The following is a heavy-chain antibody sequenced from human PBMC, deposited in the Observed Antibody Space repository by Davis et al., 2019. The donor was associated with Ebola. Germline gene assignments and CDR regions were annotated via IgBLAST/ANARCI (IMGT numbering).Heavy chain of an antibody. V-gene: IGHV4-59*01. CDR2: IYYSGST. J-gene: IGHJ3*02. Sequence: GSLRLSCTVSGGSISSYYWSWIRQPPGKGLEWIGYIYYSGSTNYNPSLKSRVTISVDTSKNQFSLKLSSVTAADTAVYYCARVSYYDSSGYYVDAFDIWGQGTMVTVSS. CDR1: GGSISSYY. D-gene: IGHD3-22*01. CDR3: ARVSYYDSSGYYVDAFDI.